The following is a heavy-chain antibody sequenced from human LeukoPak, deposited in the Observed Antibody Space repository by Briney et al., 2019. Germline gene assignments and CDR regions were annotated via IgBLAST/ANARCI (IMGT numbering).Heavy chain of an antibody. D-gene: IGHD4-17*01. CDR1: GFTVSSNY. V-gene: IGHV3-53*01. CDR2: IYSGGST. CDR3: ARAPTVTTVGCNYYYMDV. J-gene: IGHJ6*03. Sequence: GGSLGLSCAASGFTVSSNYMSWVRQAPGKGLEWVSVIYSGGSTYYADSVKGRFTISRDNSKNTLYLQMNSLRAEDTAVYYCARAPTVTTVGCNYYYMDVWGKGTTVTVSS.